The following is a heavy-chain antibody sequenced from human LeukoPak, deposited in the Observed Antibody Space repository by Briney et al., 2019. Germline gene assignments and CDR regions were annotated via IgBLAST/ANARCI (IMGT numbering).Heavy chain of an antibody. J-gene: IGHJ3*02. Sequence: SETLSLTCTVSGGSISSYYWSWIRQPPGKGLEWSGYIYYSGSPNYNPSLKSRVTISVDTSKNQFSLKLSSVTAADTAVYYCASATGDLEAFDIWGQGTMVTVSS. CDR3: ASATGDLEAFDI. D-gene: IGHD1-1*01. V-gene: IGHV4-59*01. CDR2: IYYSGSP. CDR1: GGSISSYY.